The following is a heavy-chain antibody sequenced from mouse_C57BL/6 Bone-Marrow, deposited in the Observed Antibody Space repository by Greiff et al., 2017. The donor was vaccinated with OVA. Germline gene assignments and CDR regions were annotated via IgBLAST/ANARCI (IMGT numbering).Heavy chain of an antibody. J-gene: IGHJ1*03. Sequence: QVHVKQSGPELVKPGASVKISCKASGYAFSSSWMNWVKQRPGKGLEWIGRIYPGDGDTNYNGKFKGKATLTADKSSSTAYMQLSSLTSEDSAVYFCARRGIMAGYFDVWGTGTTVTVSS. CDR2: IYPGDGDT. CDR3: ARRGIMAGYFDV. CDR1: GYAFSSSW. V-gene: IGHV1-82*01.